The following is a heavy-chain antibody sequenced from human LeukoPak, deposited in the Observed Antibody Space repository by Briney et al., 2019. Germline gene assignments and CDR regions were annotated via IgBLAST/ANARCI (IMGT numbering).Heavy chain of an antibody. D-gene: IGHD3-9*01. J-gene: IGHJ4*02. CDR1: GGSISSGDYY. CDR3: ARADILTGYPLDY. CDR2: IYYSGST. Sequence: SETLSLTCTVSGGSISSGDYYWSWIRQHPGKGLEWIGYIYYSGSTYYNPSLKSRVTISVDTSKNQFSLKLSSVTAADTAVYYCARADILTGYPLDYWGQGTLVTVSS. V-gene: IGHV4-31*03.